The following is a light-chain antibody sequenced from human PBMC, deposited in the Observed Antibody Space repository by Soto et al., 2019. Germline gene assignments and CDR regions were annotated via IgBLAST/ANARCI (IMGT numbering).Light chain of an antibody. Sequence: QSVLTQPRSVSGSPVESVTISRTGTSSDVGGYNYVSWYQQHPGNAPKLMIYDVSKRPSGFPDRFSGSKSGNTASLTISGLQAEDEADYYCCSYAGTYTLVFGGGTKLTVL. J-gene: IGLJ2*01. CDR2: DVS. CDR1: SSDVGGYNY. V-gene: IGLV2-11*01. CDR3: CSYAGTYTLV.